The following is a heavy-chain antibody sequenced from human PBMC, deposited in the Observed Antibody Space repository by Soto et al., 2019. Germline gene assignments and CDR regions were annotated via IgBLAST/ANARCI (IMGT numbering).Heavy chain of an antibody. Sequence: QVQLQQWGAGLLKPSETLSLTCAVYGGSFSGYYWSWIRQPPGKGLEWIGEINHSGSTNYNPSLKSRVTISVDTSKNQFSLKLSSVPAADTAVYYCARAVPDIVVVPAATLGYYYYMDVWGKGTTVTVSS. V-gene: IGHV4-34*01. CDR3: ARAVPDIVVVPAATLGYYYYMDV. CDR1: GGSFSGYY. D-gene: IGHD2-2*01. CDR2: INHSGST. J-gene: IGHJ6*03.